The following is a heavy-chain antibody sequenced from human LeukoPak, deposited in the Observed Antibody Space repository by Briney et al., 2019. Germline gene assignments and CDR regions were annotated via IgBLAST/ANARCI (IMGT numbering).Heavy chain of an antibody. CDR3: ASAIDYYDSSGYLD. D-gene: IGHD3-22*01. CDR1: GGSFSGYY. CDR2: INHSGST. J-gene: IGHJ4*02. V-gene: IGHV4-34*01. Sequence: SETLSLTCAVYGGSFSGYYWSWIRQPPGKGLEWIGEINHSGSTNYNPSLKSRVTISVDTSKNQFSLKLSSVTAADTAVYYCASAIDYYDSSGYLDWGQGTLVTVSS.